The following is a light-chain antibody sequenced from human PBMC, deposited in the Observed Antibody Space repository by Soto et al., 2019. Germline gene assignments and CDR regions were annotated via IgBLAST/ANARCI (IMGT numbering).Light chain of an antibody. Sequence: QSVLTRALSAYGAPGDAGTISCNETSSDVGDYNYVSWYQQHPGKAPKLMIYEVSKRPSGVPDRFSGSKSGNTASLTVSGPQAEDEADYYCSSYAGSNNPYVFGTGTKVT. V-gene: IGLV2-8*01. CDR1: SSDVGDYNY. CDR3: SSYAGSNNPYV. J-gene: IGLJ1*01. CDR2: EVS.